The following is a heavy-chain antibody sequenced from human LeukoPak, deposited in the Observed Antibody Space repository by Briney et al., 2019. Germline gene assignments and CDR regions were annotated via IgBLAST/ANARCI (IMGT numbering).Heavy chain of an antibody. J-gene: IGHJ6*03. V-gene: IGHV3-21*04. CDR2: ISSSSSYI. Sequence: GGSLGLSCAASGFTFSSHSMNWVRQAPGRGLEWVSSISSSSSYIYYADSVKGRFTISRDNAENSLYLQMNSLRAEDTAVYYCAKGGYSNGRYYYYYMDVWGEGTTVTVSS. D-gene: IGHD5-18*01. CDR1: GFTFSSHS. CDR3: AKGGYSNGRYYYYYMDV.